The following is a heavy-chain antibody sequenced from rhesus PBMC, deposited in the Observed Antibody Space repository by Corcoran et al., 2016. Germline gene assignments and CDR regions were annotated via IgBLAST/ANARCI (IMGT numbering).Heavy chain of an antibody. Sequence: QAPLQESGPGLVKPSETLSLTCAVSGYSISSNYWSWIRQPPGTGLEWIGYIYGSSGNTYYNPSLKSRVTISTDTSKNQFSLKLSSVTAADTAVYSCARAQVGRKIYFDYWGQGVLVTVSS. CDR2: IYGSSGNT. CDR1: GYSISSNY. CDR3: ARAQVGRKIYFDY. J-gene: IGHJ4*01. V-gene: IGHV4-160*01. D-gene: IGHD2-33*01.